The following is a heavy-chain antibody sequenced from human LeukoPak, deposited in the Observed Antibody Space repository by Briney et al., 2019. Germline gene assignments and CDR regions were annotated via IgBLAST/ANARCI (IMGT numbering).Heavy chain of an antibody. D-gene: IGHD1-7*01. CDR3: AREGWNYVFNY. V-gene: IGHV3-30*01. CDR2: ISFDGRNK. CDR1: GFTFSTYA. J-gene: IGHJ4*02. Sequence: GRSLRLSCAASGFTFSTYAMHWVRQAPGKGLEWVAGISFDGRNKYYADSVKGRFTISRDNSKNTLYLQMNSLRGEDTAVYSCAREGWNYVFNYWGQGTLVTVSS.